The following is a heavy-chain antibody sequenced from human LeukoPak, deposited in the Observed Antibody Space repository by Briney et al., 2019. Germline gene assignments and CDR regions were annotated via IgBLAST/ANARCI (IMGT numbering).Heavy chain of an antibody. CDR1: GFTFTNFA. V-gene: IGHV3-15*01. CDR3: TTASDCSGGSCYFDY. Sequence: GGSLRLSCIASGFTFTNFAMNWVRQAPGKGLEWVGRIKSKTDGGTTDYAAPVKGRFTISRDDSKNTLYLQMNTLETEDTAVYYCTTASDCSGGSCYFDYWGQGTLVTVSS. J-gene: IGHJ4*02. D-gene: IGHD2-15*01. CDR2: IKSKTDGGTT.